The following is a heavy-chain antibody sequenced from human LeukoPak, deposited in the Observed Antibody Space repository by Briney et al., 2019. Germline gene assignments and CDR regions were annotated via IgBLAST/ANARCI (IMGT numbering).Heavy chain of an antibody. CDR2: IYPGDSDT. D-gene: IGHD3-22*01. Sequence: PGESLKISCKGSGYSFSTYWIGWVRQMPGKGLELMGIIYPGDSDTTYSPSFQGQVTISVDKSISTAYLQWSTLKASDTAMYYCARRVNSGYYFDYWAQGTLVTVS. CDR3: ARRVNSGYYFDY. J-gene: IGHJ4*02. CDR1: GYSFSTYW. V-gene: IGHV5-51*01.